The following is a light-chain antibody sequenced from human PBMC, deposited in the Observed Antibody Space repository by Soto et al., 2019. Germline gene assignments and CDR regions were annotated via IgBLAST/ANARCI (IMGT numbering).Light chain of an antibody. J-gene: IGKJ4*01. Sequence: EIVLTQSPGTMSLSPGERATLSCRASQSVSSNYLAWYQQKPGQAPRLLIYGASSRATGIPDRFSGSGSGTDFTLTITRLEPEDVAVYYCQQYGSTPLTFGGGTKVDIK. CDR1: QSVSSNY. CDR3: QQYGSTPLT. V-gene: IGKV3-20*01. CDR2: GAS.